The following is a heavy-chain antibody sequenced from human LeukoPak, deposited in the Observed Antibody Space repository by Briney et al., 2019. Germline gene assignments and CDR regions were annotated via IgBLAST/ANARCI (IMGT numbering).Heavy chain of an antibody. CDR1: GIVFSNTA. Sequence: GGSLRLSCAASGIVFSNTAMNWARQSPGRGLEWVSAISGGGERTFYADSVKGRFTIPRDNSKNMLYLQMNSLRADNTAIYYCGKDGGQYSSGPEFDPRGQGALVTVSS. J-gene: IGHJ5*02. CDR2: ISGGGERT. D-gene: IGHD6-19*01. V-gene: IGHV3-23*01. CDR3: GKDGGQYSSGPEFDP.